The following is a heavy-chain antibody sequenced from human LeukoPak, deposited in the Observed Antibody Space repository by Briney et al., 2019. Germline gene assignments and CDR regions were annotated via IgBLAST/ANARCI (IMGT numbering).Heavy chain of an antibody. J-gene: IGHJ3*02. CDR1: GGSISRYY. V-gene: IGHV4-59*01. CDR3: ARGWGIADERIGPGAFDI. CDR2: IYYSGIT. D-gene: IGHD6-13*01. Sequence: KPSETLSLTCTVSGGSISRYYWSWIRQPPGKGLEWIGYIYYSGITNYNPSLKSRVTMSVDTSKNQFSLKLSSVTAADTAVYYCARGWGIADERIGPGAFDIWGQGTMVTVSS.